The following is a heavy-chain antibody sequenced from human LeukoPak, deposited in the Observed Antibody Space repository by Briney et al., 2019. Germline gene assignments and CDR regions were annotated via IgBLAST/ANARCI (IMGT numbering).Heavy chain of an antibody. D-gene: IGHD3-9*01. Sequence: GASVKVSCKASGYTFTSYGISWVRQAPGQGLEWMGWISAYNGNTNYAQKLQGRGTMTTDTTTSTAYMELRSLRSDDTAAYYCARDPSDYDILTGYHLPNYGMDVWGQGTTVTVSS. CDR3: ARDPSDYDILTGYHLPNYGMDV. J-gene: IGHJ6*02. CDR2: ISAYNGNT. V-gene: IGHV1-18*01. CDR1: GYTFTSYG.